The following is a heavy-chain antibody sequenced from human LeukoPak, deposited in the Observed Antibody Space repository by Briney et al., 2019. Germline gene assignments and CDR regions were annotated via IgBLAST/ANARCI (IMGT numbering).Heavy chain of an antibody. J-gene: IGHJ6*04. V-gene: IGHV1-69*06. CDR3: ARDPYCSSTSCYERGYYYYGMDV. Sequence: ASVKVSCKASGGTFSSYAISWVRQAPGQGLEWIGGIIPIFGTANYAQKFQGRVTITADKSTSTAYMELSSLRSEDTAVYYCARDPYCSSTSCYERGYYYYGMDVWGKGTTVTVSS. CDR1: GGTFSSYA. CDR2: IIPIFGTA. D-gene: IGHD2-2*01.